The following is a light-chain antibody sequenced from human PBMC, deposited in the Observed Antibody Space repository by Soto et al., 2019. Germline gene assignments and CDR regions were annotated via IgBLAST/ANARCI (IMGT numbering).Light chain of an antibody. V-gene: IGLV1-51*01. CDR1: RSDIGSYNY. CDR2: DDD. CDR3: RSWNSSLSAYV. Sequence: QSVLTQPASVSGSPGQSITISCSGTRSDIGSYNYVAWYQQFPGKTPKILIYDDDKRPSGIPDRFSGSKSGTSATLGITGFQTGDEADHYCRSWNSSLSAYVYGTGTKVTV. J-gene: IGLJ1*01.